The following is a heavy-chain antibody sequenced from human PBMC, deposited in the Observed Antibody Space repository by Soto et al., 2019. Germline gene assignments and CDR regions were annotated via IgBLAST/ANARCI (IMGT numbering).Heavy chain of an antibody. J-gene: IGHJ6*02. D-gene: IGHD2-2*01. Sequence: PGVSLRLSCAASGFTFSSYAMKWVRQAPGKGLEWVSLIGESGTPTYYADSVKGRFTISRDNSGNTLFLEMYSLRAEDTAVYYCARYIPGVRYYGMDVWGQGTTVTVSS. V-gene: IGHV3-23*01. CDR3: ARYIPGVRYYGMDV. CDR1: GFTFSSYA. CDR2: IGESGTPT.